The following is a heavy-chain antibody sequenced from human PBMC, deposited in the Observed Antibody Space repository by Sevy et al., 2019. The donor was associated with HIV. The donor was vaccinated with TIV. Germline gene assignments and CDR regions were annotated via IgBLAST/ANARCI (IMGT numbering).Heavy chain of an antibody. CDR2: IWYDGSNK. CDR1: GFTFSSYG. V-gene: IGHV3-33*01. D-gene: IGHD1-26*01. Sequence: GGSLRLSCAASGFTFSSYGMHWVRQAPGKGLEWVAVIWYDGSNKYYAHSVKGRFTISRDNSKNTLYLQMNSLRAEDTAVYYCARDSFSVGATTGFRYYYGMDVWGQGTTVTVSS. CDR3: ARDSFSVGATTGFRYYYGMDV. J-gene: IGHJ6*02.